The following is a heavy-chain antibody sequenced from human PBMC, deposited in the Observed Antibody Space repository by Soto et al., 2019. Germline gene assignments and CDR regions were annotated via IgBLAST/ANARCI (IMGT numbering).Heavy chain of an antibody. CDR1: GGSISVYS. CDR2: IYYSGST. CDR3: ARGRHGPPDY. D-gene: IGHD2-8*01. Sequence: SETLSLTCTVSGGSISVYSWSWIRQPAGTGLQWIGYIYYSGSTNYNPSIKSRVTISVDTSKNQFSLKLSYVTAADTAVYYWARGRHGPPDYWGQGTLVTVSS. V-gene: IGHV4-59*01. J-gene: IGHJ4*02.